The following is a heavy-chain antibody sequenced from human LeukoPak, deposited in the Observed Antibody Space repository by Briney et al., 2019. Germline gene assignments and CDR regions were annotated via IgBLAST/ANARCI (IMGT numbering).Heavy chain of an antibody. CDR1: GFTFSSYE. J-gene: IGHJ4*02. CDR3: ARAGLAAGSPTYFDY. D-gene: IGHD6-13*01. CDR2: ISSSGSTI. Sequence: PGGSLRLSCAASGFTFSSYEMNWVRQAPGKGLEWVSYISSSGSTIYYADSVKGRFTISRDNSKNTLYLQMNSLRAEDTAVYYCARAGLAAGSPTYFDYWGQGTLVTVSS. V-gene: IGHV3-48*03.